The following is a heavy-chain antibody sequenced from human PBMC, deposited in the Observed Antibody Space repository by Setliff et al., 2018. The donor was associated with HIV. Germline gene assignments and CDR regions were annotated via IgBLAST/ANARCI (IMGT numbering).Heavy chain of an antibody. J-gene: IGHJ3*02. Sequence: SETLSLTCSVSGASIRGHYWSWIRQSPGTGLEWIGNISYSGNTNYNPSFKSRVTISVDTSKNQFSLRVNSVTAADTAVYYCARSLVPSGYYYGRHAFDIWGQGTKVTVSS. CDR3: ARSLVPSGYYYGRHAFDI. CDR2: ISYSGNT. CDR1: GASIRGHY. D-gene: IGHD3-22*01. V-gene: IGHV4-59*08.